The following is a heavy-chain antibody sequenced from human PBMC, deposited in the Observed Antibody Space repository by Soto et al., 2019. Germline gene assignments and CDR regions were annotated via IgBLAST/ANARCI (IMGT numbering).Heavy chain of an antibody. CDR2: IYYSGST. CDR1: GGSIGSSSYY. Sequence: PSETLSLTCTVSGGSIGSSSYYWGWIRQPPGKGLEWIGSIYYSGSTYYNPSLKSRVTISVDTSKNQFSLKLSSVTAADTAVYYCVVLRWHYYYYMDVWGKGTTVTVSS. V-gene: IGHV4-39*01. J-gene: IGHJ6*03. D-gene: IGHD4-17*01. CDR3: VVLRWHYYYYMDV.